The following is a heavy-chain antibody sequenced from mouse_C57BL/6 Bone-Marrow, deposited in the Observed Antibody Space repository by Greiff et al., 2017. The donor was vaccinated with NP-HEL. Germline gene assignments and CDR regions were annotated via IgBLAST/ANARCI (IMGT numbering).Heavy chain of an antibody. J-gene: IGHJ2*01. D-gene: IGHD2-4*01. CDR1: EYEFPSHD. CDR3: ARRYDYDVDFDY. CDR2: INSDGGST. Sequence: VQLQQSGGGLVQPGESLKLSCESNEYEFPSHDMSWVRKTPEKRLELVAAINSDGGSTYYPDTMERRFIISRDNTKKTLYLQMSSLRSEDTALYYCARRYDYDVDFDYWGQGTTLTVSS. V-gene: IGHV5-2*01.